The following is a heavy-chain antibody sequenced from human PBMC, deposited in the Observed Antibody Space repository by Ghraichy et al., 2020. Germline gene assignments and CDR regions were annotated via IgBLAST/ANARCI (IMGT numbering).Heavy chain of an antibody. CDR3: AKVVVAAINY. D-gene: IGHD2-2*02. J-gene: IGHJ4*02. CDR2: ISGSGGST. Sequence: GGSLRLSCAASGFTFSSYAMNWVRQAPGKGLEWVSTISGSGGSTYYADSVKGRFTISRDNSKNTLYLQMNSLRAEDTAVYYCAKVVVAAINYWGQGTLVTVSS. V-gene: IGHV3-23*01. CDR1: GFTFSSYA.